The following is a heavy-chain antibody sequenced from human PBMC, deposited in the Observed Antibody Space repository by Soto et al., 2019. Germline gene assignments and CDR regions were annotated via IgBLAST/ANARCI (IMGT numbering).Heavy chain of an antibody. CDR3: ARDLSLASDYDYVWGSSEYFDY. V-gene: IGHV3-21*01. D-gene: IGHD3-16*01. Sequence: GGSLRLSCAASGFTFSSYSMNWVRQAPGKGLEWVSSISSSSSYIYYADSVKGRFTISRDNAKNSLYLQMNSLGAEDTAVYYCARDLSLASDYDYVWGSSEYFDYWGQGTLVTVSS. J-gene: IGHJ4*02. CDR2: ISSSSSYI. CDR1: GFTFSSYS.